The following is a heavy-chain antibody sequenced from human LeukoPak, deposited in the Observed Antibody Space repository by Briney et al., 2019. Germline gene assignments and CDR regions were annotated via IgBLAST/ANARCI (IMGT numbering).Heavy chain of an antibody. V-gene: IGHV4-39*01. CDR3: ARHTRIAARPASAFDI. Sequence: SETLSLTCTVSGDSISSGDYYWSWIRQPPGKGLEWIGEINHSGSTNYNPSLKSRVTISVDTSKNQFSLKLSSVTAADTAVYYCARHTRIAARPASAFDIWGQGTMVTVSS. D-gene: IGHD6-6*01. CDR1: GDSISSGDYY. CDR2: INHSGST. J-gene: IGHJ3*02.